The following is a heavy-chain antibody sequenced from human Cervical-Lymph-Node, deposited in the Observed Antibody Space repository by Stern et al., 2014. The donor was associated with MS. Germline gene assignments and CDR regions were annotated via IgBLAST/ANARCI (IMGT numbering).Heavy chain of an antibody. Sequence: VQLVESGGGVVQPGRSLTLSCAASGFSLGNSGMHWVRQAPGKGLEWVAVMSFVGGNKKYGDSVEGRFSISRDMANNTLFLQMNSLRPEDTAVYYCMGVGDAMHVWGQGTTVIVSS. J-gene: IGHJ6*02. V-gene: IGHV3-30*03. CDR3: MGVGDAMHV. CDR2: MSFVGGNK. CDR1: GFSLGNSG.